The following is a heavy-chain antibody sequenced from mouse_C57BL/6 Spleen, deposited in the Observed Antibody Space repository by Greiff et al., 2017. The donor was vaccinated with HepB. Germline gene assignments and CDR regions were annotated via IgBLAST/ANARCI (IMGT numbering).Heavy chain of an antibody. Sequence: LEESGAELARPGASVKLSCKASGYTFTSYGISWVKQRTGQGLEWIGEIYPRSGNTYYNEKFKGKATLTADKSSSTAYMELRSLTSEDSAVYFCATRRRNSDYWGQGTTLTVSS. J-gene: IGHJ2*01. CDR1: GYTFTSYG. V-gene: IGHV1-81*01. CDR2: IYPRSGNT. CDR3: ATRRRNSDY.